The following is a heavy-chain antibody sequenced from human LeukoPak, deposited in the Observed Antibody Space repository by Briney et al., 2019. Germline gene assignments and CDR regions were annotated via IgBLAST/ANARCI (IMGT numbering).Heavy chain of an antibody. D-gene: IGHD2-2*02. J-gene: IGHJ3*02. Sequence: ASVKVSCKASGYTFTSYYMHWVRQAPGQGLEWMGIINPSGASTSYAQKFQGRVTMTRDTSTSTVYMELSSLRSEDTAVYYCAREIGYCSSTSCYKRAFDIWGQGTMVTVSS. V-gene: IGHV1-46*01. CDR3: AREIGYCSSTSCYKRAFDI. CDR1: GYTFTSYY. CDR2: INPSGAST.